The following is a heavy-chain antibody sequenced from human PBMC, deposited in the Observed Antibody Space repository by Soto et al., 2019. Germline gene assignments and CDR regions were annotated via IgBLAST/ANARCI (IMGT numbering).Heavy chain of an antibody. Sequence: GGSLRLSCAASGFSFRSYGMHWDRQAPGKGLEWVAVIWYDGNKKYYGDSVRGRFTISRDNSQNTLYLEMNSLRAEDTAVYYCVVDTTGLLDYWGQGTLVTVSS. CDR2: IWYDGNKK. J-gene: IGHJ4*02. D-gene: IGHD5-18*01. CDR3: VVDTTGLLDY. CDR1: GFSFRSYG. V-gene: IGHV3-33*03.